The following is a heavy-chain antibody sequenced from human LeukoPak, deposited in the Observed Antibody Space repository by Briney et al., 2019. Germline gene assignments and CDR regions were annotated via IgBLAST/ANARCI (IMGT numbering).Heavy chain of an antibody. J-gene: IGHJ4*02. D-gene: IGHD4-23*01. V-gene: IGHV3-15*01. CDR1: GLDFSSTW. CDR2: IRSYFDDGTT. Sequence: NPGGSLRLSCATSGLDFSSTWMAWVRQAPGKGLQWVARIRSYFDDGTTDYAAPVKGRFTISRDDSAKTLYLQMTSLRTEDTAIYYCTTEVTAVFTPDGYFDNWGQGTLVTVSS. CDR3: TTEVTAVFTPDGYFDN.